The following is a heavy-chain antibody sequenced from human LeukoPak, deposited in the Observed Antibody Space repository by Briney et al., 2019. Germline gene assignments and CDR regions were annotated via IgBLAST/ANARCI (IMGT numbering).Heavy chain of an antibody. CDR3: AKGRYSNGWYYFDY. CDR2: ISSSSSYI. D-gene: IGHD6-19*01. CDR1: GFTFSSYS. V-gene: IGHV3-21*04. Sequence: GGSLRLSCAASGFTFSSYSMNWVRQAPGKGLEWVSSISSSSSYIYYADSVKGRFTISRDNAKNSLYLQMNSPRAEDTAVYYCAKGRYSNGWYYFDYWGQGTLVTVSS. J-gene: IGHJ4*02.